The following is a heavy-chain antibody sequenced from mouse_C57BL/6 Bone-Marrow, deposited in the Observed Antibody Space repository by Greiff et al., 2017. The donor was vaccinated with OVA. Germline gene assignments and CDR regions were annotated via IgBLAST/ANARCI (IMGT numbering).Heavy chain of an antibody. CDR2: INPYNGGT. D-gene: IGHD2-1*01. CDR1: GYTFTDYY. CDR3: ARRNQGWAMDY. Sequence: EVQVVESGPVLVKPGASVKMSCKASGYTFTDYYMNWVKQSHGKSLEWIGVINPYNGGTSYNQKFKGKATLTVDKSSSTAYMELNSLTSEDSAVYYCARRNQGWAMDYWGQGTSVTVSS. J-gene: IGHJ4*01. V-gene: IGHV1-19*01.